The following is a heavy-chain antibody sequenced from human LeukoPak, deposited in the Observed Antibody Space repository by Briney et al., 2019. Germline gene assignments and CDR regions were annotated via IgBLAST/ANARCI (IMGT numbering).Heavy chain of an antibody. CDR3: TRDSGLTGYDLLDY. J-gene: IGHJ4*02. CDR1: GFPFSIYW. CDR2: IKNDGSEK. V-gene: IGHV3-7*01. Sequence: PGGSLRLSCAASGFPFSIYWITWVRQAPGKGLEWVANIKNDGSEKYYVDSVKGRFTISRDNAENSLFLQMNSLRVEDTAIYYCTRDSGLTGYDLLDYWGQGTLVTVSS. D-gene: IGHD5-12*01.